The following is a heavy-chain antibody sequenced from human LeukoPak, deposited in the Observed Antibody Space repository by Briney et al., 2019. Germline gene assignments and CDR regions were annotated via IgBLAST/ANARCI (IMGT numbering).Heavy chain of an antibody. Sequence: GGSLRLSCAASGFTFSSYNMNWVRRAPGKGLEWVSYISSSSSTIYYADSVKGRFTISRDNAKNSMYLQMNSLRAEDTAVYYCARDLYVDIVAPSGMDVWGQGTTVTVSS. CDR2: ISSSSSTI. CDR1: GFTFSSYN. V-gene: IGHV3-48*01. CDR3: ARDLYVDIVAPSGMDV. D-gene: IGHD5-12*01. J-gene: IGHJ6*02.